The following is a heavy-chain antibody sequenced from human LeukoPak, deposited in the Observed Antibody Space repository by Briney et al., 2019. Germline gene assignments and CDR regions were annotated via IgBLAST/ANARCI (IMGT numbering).Heavy chain of an antibody. V-gene: IGHV4-39*07. Sequence: PSETLSLTCTVSGGSISSSSYYWGWIRQPPGKGLEWIGTIYYSGSTYYNPSLQSRVTISVDTSNNQFSLKLSSVTAADTAVYYCVRDPTGGDYFDYWGQGTQVTVSS. CDR3: VRDPTGGDYFDY. CDR2: IYYSGST. CDR1: GGSISSSSYY. J-gene: IGHJ4*02. D-gene: IGHD4-17*01.